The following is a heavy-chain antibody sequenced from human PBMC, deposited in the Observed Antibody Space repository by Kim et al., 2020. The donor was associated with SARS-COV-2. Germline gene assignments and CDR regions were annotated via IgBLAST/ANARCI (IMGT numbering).Heavy chain of an antibody. D-gene: IGHD3-9*01. V-gene: IGHV3-48*03. Sequence: GGSLRLSCAASGFTFSSYEMNWVRQAPGKGLEWVSYISSSGSTIYYADSVKGRFTISRDNAKNSLYLQMNSLRAEDTAVYYCARELYYDILTGPSDYYYGMDVWGQGTTVTVSS. CDR1: GFTFSSYE. J-gene: IGHJ6*02. CDR2: ISSSGSTI. CDR3: ARELYYDILTGPSDYYYGMDV.